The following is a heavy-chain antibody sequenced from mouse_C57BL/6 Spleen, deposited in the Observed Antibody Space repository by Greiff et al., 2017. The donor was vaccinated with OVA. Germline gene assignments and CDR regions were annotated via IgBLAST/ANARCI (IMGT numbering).Heavy chain of an antibody. J-gene: IGHJ2*01. V-gene: IGHV14-4*01. CDR3: TTRITTVVATFDY. D-gene: IGHD1-1*01. CDR2: IDPENGDT. Sequence: EVQGVESGAELVRPGASVKLSCTASGFNIKDDYMHWVKQRPEQGLEWIGWIDPENGDTEYASKFQGKATITADTSSNTAYLQLSSLTSEDTAVYYCTTRITTVVATFDYWGQGTTLTVSS. CDR1: GFNIKDDY.